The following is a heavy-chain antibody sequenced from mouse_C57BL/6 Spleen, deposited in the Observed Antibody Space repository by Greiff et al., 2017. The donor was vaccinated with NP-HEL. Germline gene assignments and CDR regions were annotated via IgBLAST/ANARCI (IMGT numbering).Heavy chain of an antibody. V-gene: IGHV5-6*01. D-gene: IGHD1-1*01. CDR3: ARRGTVVADWYFDV. J-gene: IGHJ1*03. Sequence: EVQLVESGGDLVKPGGSLKLSCAASGFTFSSYGMSWVRQTPDKRLEWVATISSGGSYTYYPDSVKGRFTISRDNAKNTLNLQMSSLKSEDTAMYYCARRGTVVADWYFDVWGTGTTVTVSS. CDR1: GFTFSSYG. CDR2: ISSGGSYT.